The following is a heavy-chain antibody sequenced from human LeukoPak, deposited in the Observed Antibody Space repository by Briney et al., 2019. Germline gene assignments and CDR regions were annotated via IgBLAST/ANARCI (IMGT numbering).Heavy chain of an antibody. V-gene: IGHV5-51*01. Sequence: GESLKISCKGSGYSFTSYWIGWVCQMPGKGLEWMGIIYPGDSDTRYSPSFQGQVTISADKSISTAYLQWSSLKASDTAMYYCARKDYGGNSRNNWFDPWGQGTLVTVSS. D-gene: IGHD4-23*01. CDR2: IYPGDSDT. CDR3: ARKDYGGNSRNNWFDP. CDR1: GYSFTSYW. J-gene: IGHJ5*02.